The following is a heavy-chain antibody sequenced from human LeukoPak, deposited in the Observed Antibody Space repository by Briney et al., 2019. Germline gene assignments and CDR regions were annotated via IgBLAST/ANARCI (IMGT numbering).Heavy chain of an antibody. V-gene: IGHV4-4*07. CDR1: GGSISSYY. CDR2: VYSSGST. J-gene: IGHJ4*02. CDR3: ARDRRHRSSGVDDLAYYFDY. D-gene: IGHD1-14*01. Sequence: PSETLSLTCTVSGGSISSYYWSWIRQPAGKGLECIGRVYSSGSTNYNPSLKSRVTMSVDTSKNQFSLKLTSVTAADTAVYYCARDRRHRSSGVDDLAYYFDYWGRGTLVTVSS.